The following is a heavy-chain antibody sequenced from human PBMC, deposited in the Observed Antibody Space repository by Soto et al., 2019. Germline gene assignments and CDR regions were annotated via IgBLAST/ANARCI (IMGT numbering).Heavy chain of an antibody. CDR2: ISYDGYNI. Sequence: GESLKISCAASGFTFSSSAMHWVRQAPGKGLEWVAVISYDGYNIYYGDSVKGRFTISRDNSKNTLYLQMDSLRGEDTAVYYCARDDRGFRRGNYYYYYGMNVWGQGTTVTVSS. CDR3: ARDDRGFRRGNYYYYYGMNV. CDR1: GFTFSSSA. D-gene: IGHD3-22*01. V-gene: IGHV3-30-3*01. J-gene: IGHJ6*02.